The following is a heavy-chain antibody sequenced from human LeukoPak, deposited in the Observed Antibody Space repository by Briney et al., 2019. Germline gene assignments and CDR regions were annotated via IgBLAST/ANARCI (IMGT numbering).Heavy chain of an antibody. J-gene: IGHJ1*01. V-gene: IGHV1-24*01. Sequence: ASVKVSCKVSGYTLTELSMHWVRQAPGKGLEWMGGFDPEDGETIYAQKFQGRVTMTEDTSTDTAYMELSSLRSEDTAVYYCATAPYLYGGNSGKYFQHWGQGTLVTVSS. CDR3: ATAPYLYGGNSGKYFQH. D-gene: IGHD4-23*01. CDR2: FDPEDGET. CDR1: GYTLTELS.